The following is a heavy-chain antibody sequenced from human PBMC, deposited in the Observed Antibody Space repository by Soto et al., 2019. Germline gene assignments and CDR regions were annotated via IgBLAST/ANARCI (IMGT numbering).Heavy chain of an antibody. D-gene: IGHD6-13*01. CDR1: GGSFNRHT. Sequence: QVQLVQSGAEVRKPGSSVRVSCKASGGSFNRHTISWVRQAPGQGLEWMGGIIPIFGTANHAQKFQGRVTIIADESTSTAYMELRSLRSDDTAVYYCASGSSSWYYFDYWGQGTLVTVSS. J-gene: IGHJ4*02. CDR3: ASGSSSWYYFDY. V-gene: IGHV1-69*01. CDR2: IIPIFGTA.